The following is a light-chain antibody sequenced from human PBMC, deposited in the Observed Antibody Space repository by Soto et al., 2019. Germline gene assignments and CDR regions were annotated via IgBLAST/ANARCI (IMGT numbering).Light chain of an antibody. V-gene: IGLV2-23*01. J-gene: IGLJ3*02. CDR2: EGS. CDR1: SSDVGSYNL. CDR3: CSYAGSSTWA. Sequence: QSALTQPASVSGSPGQSITISCTGTSSDVGSYNLVSWYQQNPGKAPKVMIYEGSQRPSGVSDRFSASKSGNTASLTISGLQAEDEADYYCCSYAGSSTWAFGGGTKLTVL.